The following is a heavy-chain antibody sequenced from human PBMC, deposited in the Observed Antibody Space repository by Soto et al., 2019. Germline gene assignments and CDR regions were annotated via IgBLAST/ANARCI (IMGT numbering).Heavy chain of an antibody. J-gene: IGHJ4*02. V-gene: IGHV3-30*09. CDR3: ARDRRYYSSFDY. CDR1: GFTFSSYA. CDR2: ISFDGSNK. Sequence: PVWSLRLSCAASGFTFSSYALHWVRQAPGKGLEWVALISFDGSNKYYADSVKGRFAISRDNSKNTLYLQMSSLRAEDTAVYYCARDRRYYSSFDYWGQGTLVTVPQ. D-gene: IGHD2-15*01.